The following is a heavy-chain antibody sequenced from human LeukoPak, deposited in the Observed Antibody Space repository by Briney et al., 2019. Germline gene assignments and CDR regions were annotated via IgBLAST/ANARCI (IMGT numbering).Heavy chain of an antibody. CDR3: AKVIYDSSGYYYPFDY. J-gene: IGHJ4*02. CDR2: ISGSGGST. CDR1: GFTFSSYA. D-gene: IGHD3-22*01. Sequence: GGSLRLSCAASGFTFSSYAMSWVRQAPGKGLEWVSAISGSGGSTYYADSVNGRFTISRDNSKNTLYLQMNSLRAEDTAVYYCAKVIYDSSGYYYPFDYWGQGTLVTVSS. V-gene: IGHV3-23*01.